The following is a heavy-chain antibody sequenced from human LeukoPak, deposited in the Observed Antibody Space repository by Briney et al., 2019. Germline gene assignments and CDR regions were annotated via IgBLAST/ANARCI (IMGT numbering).Heavy chain of an antibody. CDR1: GYTFPTYW. CDR2: IYPGESDS. Sequence: GESLKISCRASGYTFPTYWIAWVRQMPGKGLEWMGIIYPGESDSRYSPSFQGQVTISADKSISTAYLQWSSLKASDTAIYYCARHVGWRQNAYYFDSWGQGTLVTVSS. J-gene: IGHJ4*02. V-gene: IGHV5-51*01. D-gene: IGHD2-21*02. CDR3: ARHVGWRQNAYYFDS.